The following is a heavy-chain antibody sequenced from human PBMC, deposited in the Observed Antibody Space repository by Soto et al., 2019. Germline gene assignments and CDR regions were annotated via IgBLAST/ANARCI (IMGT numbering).Heavy chain of an antibody. V-gene: IGHV3-11*01. CDR3: EGQYSSSSVEF. D-gene: IGHD6-6*01. Sequence: QVQLVESGGGLVKPGGSLRLSCAASGFTFSDYYMNWIRQAPGKGLEWVSYISSGAITIYYADSVKGRFTISRDNAKNSLYLQMNSLRAEDTAVYYCEGQYSSSSVEFWGQGTLVTVSS. CDR2: ISSGAITI. CDR1: GFTFSDYY. J-gene: IGHJ4*02.